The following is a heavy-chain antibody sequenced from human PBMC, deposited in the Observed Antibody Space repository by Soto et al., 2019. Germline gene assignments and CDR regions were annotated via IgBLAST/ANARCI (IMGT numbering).Heavy chain of an antibody. CDR1: GFSFSSYA. D-gene: IGHD1-20*01. CDR3: AKMGRRGITTTPPTGWFDP. J-gene: IGHJ5*02. Sequence: GGSLRLSCAASGFSFSSYAMNWVRQAPGKGLEWVSVVSGNGINTHYADSVKDRFTISRDNSNNTLYLQMNSLRAEDTAVYYCAKMGRRGITTTPPTGWFDPWSQGTQVTVSS. V-gene: IGHV3-23*01. CDR2: VSGNGINT.